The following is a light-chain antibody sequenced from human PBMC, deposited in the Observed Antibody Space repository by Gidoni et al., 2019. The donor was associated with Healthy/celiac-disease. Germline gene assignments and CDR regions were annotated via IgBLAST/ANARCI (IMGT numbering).Light chain of an antibody. CDR3: QSYDSSLSGSV. J-gene: IGLJ2*01. CDR1: SPNIGAGYD. Sequence: QSVLTQPPSVSEAPGQRVTISCTGSSPNIGAGYDVHWYQQLPGTAPKLLIYGTSNRPSGVPDRFSGSKSGTSASLAITGLQAEDEADYYCQSYDSSLSGSVFGGGTKLTGL. CDR2: GTS. V-gene: IGLV1-40*01.